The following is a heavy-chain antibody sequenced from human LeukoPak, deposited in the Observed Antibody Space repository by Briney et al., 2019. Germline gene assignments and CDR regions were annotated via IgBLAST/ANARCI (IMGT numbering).Heavy chain of an antibody. J-gene: IGHJ4*02. V-gene: IGHV3-9*01. CDR3: ARGSRPTVGGTYYFDY. Sequence: GGSLRLSCAASGFTFDDYAMHWVRQAPGKGLEWVSGISWNSGSIGYADSVKGRFTISRDNAKNSLYLQMNSLRAEDTAVYYCARGSRPTVGGTYYFDYWGQGTLVTVSS. CDR2: ISWNSGSI. D-gene: IGHD4-17*01. CDR1: GFTFDDYA.